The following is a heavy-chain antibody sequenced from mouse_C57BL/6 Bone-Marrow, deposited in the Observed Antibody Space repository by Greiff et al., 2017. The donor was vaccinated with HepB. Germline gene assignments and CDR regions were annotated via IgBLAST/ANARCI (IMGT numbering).Heavy chain of an antibody. CDR2: ISSGSSTI. CDR3: ARRCDYSSFAY. D-gene: IGHD2-4*01. CDR1: GFTFSDYG. J-gene: IGHJ3*01. V-gene: IGHV5-17*01. Sequence: EVKLVESGGGLVKPGGSLKLSCAASGFTFSDYGMHWVRQAPEKGLEWVAYISSGSSTIYYADTVKGRFTISRDNAKNTLFLQMTSLRSEDTAMYYCARRCDYSSFAYWGQGTLVTVSA.